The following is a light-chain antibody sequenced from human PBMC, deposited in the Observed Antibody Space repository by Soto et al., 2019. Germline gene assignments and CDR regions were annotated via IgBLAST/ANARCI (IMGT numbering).Light chain of an antibody. Sequence: EIGLTQSAGTLSLSPGESATLSCEASQSVSSSYLAWYQQKPGQAPRLLIYGASSRATGIPDRFSGSASGTDFTLTISRLQPEDFAVYYCQQYGSSGTFGQGTKVDIK. V-gene: IGKV3-20*01. CDR1: QSVSSSY. J-gene: IGKJ1*01. CDR3: QQYGSSGT. CDR2: GAS.